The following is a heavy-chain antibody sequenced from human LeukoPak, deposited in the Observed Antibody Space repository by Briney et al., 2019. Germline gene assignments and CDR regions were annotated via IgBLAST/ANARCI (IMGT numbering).Heavy chain of an antibody. CDR2: IYTSGST. D-gene: IGHD1-1*01. J-gene: IGHJ4*02. Sequence: PSETLSLTCTVSGGSIIGSYYWSWIRQPAGKGLEYIGRIYTSGSTSYNPSLKSRVTMSLDTSKNQFSLKLTSVTAADTAVYYCARGELEPSYFGYWGQGTLVTVSS. V-gene: IGHV4-4*07. CDR1: GGSIIGSYY. CDR3: ARGELEPSYFGY.